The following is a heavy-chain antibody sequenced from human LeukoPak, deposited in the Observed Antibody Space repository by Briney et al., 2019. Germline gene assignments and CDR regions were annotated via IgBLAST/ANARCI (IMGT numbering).Heavy chain of an antibody. CDR3: ATDSSSWSYFDY. D-gene: IGHD6-13*01. CDR1: GGSISSSSYY. Sequence: PSETLSLTCTVSGGSISSSSYYWGWIRQPPGKGLEWIGSIYYSGSTYYNPSLKSRVTISVDTSKNQISLKLSSVTAADTAVYYCATDSSSWSYFDYWGQGTLVTVSS. J-gene: IGHJ4*02. CDR2: IYYSGST. V-gene: IGHV4-39*07.